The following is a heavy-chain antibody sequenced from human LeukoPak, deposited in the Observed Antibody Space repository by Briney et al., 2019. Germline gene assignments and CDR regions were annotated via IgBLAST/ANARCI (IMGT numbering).Heavy chain of an antibody. CDR1: GGSISSYY. J-gene: IGHJ2*01. Sequence: PSETLSLTCTVSGGSISSYYWSWIRQPPGKGLEWIGYIYYSGSTNYNPSLKSRVTISVDTSKNQFSLKLSSVTAADTAVYYCARDSLVRGVIAHPWYFDLWGRGTLVTVSS. V-gene: IGHV4-59*01. D-gene: IGHD3-10*01. CDR2: IYYSGST. CDR3: ARDSLVRGVIAHPWYFDL.